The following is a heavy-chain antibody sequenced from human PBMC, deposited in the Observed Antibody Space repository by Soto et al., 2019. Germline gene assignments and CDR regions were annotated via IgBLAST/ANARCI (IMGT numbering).Heavy chain of an antibody. V-gene: IGHV3-23*01. CDR1: GFTFSSYA. J-gene: IGHJ4*02. CDR2: ISGSGSTI. Sequence: GGSLRLSCAASGFTFSSYAVSWVRQAPGKGPEWVSSISGSGSTIYYADSVKGRFTISRDNSKNTLYLQMSSLRAEDTAVYYCAKVFYYYDSSGYYYFDYWGQGTLVTVSS. CDR3: AKVFYYYDSSGYYYFDY. D-gene: IGHD3-22*01.